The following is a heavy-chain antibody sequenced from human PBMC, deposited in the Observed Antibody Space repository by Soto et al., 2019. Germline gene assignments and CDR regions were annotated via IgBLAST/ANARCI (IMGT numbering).Heavy chain of an antibody. CDR1: GYTFTSYD. Sequence: QVQLVQSGAEVKKPGASVKVSCKASGYTFTSYDINWVRQATGQGLEWMGWMNPNSANTGYAQKFQGRVTMTRNTXXXXXXXXXXXXXXXXXXXXXXXXXGXRGMDVWGQGTTVTVSS. J-gene: IGHJ6*02. V-gene: IGHV1-8*01. CDR2: MNPNSANT. CDR3: XXXGXRGMDV.